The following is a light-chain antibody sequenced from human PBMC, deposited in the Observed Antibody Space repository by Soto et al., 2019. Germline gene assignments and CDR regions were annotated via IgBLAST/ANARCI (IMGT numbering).Light chain of an antibody. V-gene: IGKV1-5*03. Sequence: DIQMTQSPSTLSASVGDRVTITCRASQNLNGWRAWYQQKPGQAPKLLIYTVSILESGVPSRFSGSGSGTEFTLTINCLQPDDFAIYYCQQYTAYSSGTFGQGTRVEIK. CDR3: QQYTAYSSGT. J-gene: IGKJ1*01. CDR2: TVS. CDR1: QNLNGW.